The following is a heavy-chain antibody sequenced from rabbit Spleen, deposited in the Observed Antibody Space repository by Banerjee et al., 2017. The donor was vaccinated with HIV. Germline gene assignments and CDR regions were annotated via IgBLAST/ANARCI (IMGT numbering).Heavy chain of an antibody. CDR2: IDAGSSGNT. CDR1: GFSFSSRYY. Sequence: QSLEESGGGLVQPEGSLTLTCTASGFSFSSRYYMCWVRQAPGKGLEWIGCIDAGSSGNTYYASWAKGRFTISKTSSITVTLQMASLTAADTATYFCARAADDCTDGYASNLWGPGTLVTVS. J-gene: IGHJ4*01. CDR3: ARAADDCTDGYASNL. D-gene: IGHD6-1*01. V-gene: IGHV1S40*01.